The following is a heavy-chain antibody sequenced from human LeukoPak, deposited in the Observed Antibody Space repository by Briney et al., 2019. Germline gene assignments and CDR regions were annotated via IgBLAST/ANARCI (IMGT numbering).Heavy chain of an antibody. Sequence: ASVKVSCKASGYTFTSYDINWVRQATGQGLEWMGWMNPNSGNTGYAQKFQGRVTMTRNTSISTAYMELSSLRSEDTAVYYCARRTLPKYYDFWSGYPDTPDYFDYWGQGTLVTVSS. D-gene: IGHD3-3*01. CDR2: MNPNSGNT. J-gene: IGHJ4*02. CDR3: ARRTLPKYYDFWSGYPDTPDYFDY. V-gene: IGHV1-8*01. CDR1: GYTFTSYD.